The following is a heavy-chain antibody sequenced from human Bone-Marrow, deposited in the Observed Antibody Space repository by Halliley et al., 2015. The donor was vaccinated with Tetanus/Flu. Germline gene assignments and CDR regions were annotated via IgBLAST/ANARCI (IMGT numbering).Heavy chain of an antibody. CDR3: ARDGYSSSWKSGVCDY. D-gene: IGHD6-13*01. Sequence: INWKGGSTRYADSGKGRFTISKDNAKNALYLQMNSLRAEDTALYYCARDGYSSSWKSGVCDYWGQGTLGTVSS. CDR2: INWKGGST. J-gene: IGHJ4*02. V-gene: IGHV3-20*03.